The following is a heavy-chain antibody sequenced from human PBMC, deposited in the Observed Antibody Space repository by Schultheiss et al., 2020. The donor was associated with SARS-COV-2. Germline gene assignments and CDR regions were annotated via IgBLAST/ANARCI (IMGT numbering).Heavy chain of an antibody. D-gene: IGHD6-19*01. CDR2: LSGSGSAT. V-gene: IGHV3-23*01. CDR3: ARVGGWYLSDY. Sequence: GESLKISCAASGFTLTTYAMTWVRQAPGKGLEWVSSLSGSGSATYYTDSVKGRFTVSRDNSKNTLYLQMNSLRAEDTAVYYCARVGGWYLSDYWGQGTLVTVSS. CDR1: GFTLTTYA. J-gene: IGHJ4*02.